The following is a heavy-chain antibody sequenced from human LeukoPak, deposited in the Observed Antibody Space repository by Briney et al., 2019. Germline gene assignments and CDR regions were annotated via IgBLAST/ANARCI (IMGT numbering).Heavy chain of an antibody. CDR3: AKDSSVVTDTPGDY. CDR1: GFTFSSYV. D-gene: IGHD2-2*01. CDR2: LSGGGGVA. J-gene: IGHJ4*02. V-gene: IGHV3-23*01. Sequence: GGSLRLSCAASGFTFSSYVMTWVRQPPGKGLEWVSSLSGGGGVAYYADSVKGRFTISRDNSKNTLSLQMNSLRAEDTAVYYCAKDSSVVTDTPGDYWGQGTLVTVSS.